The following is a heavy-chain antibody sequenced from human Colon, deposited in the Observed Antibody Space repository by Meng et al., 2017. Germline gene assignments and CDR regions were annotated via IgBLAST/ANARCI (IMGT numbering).Heavy chain of an antibody. CDR2: VHDSGDT. CDR1: GGSVSCDGYF. J-gene: IGHJ5*02. CDR3: ARDPSNRGAFFDP. Sequence: VALSCSGPGQVKASQTLALTCVVSGGSVSCDGYFWSWIRQHPGKGLEWIGYVHDSGDTYYKSSLKSRITISIDTSENQFSLKLKSVTAADTAVYYCARDPSNRGAFFDPWGQGTLVTVSS. V-gene: IGHV4-31*11. D-gene: IGHD3-10*01.